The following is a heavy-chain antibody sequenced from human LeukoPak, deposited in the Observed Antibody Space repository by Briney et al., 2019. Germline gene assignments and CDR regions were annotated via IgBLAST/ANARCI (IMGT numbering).Heavy chain of an antibody. CDR1: GYTFTKYL. J-gene: IGHJ5*02. D-gene: IGHD1-20*01. V-gene: IGHV1-46*01. CDR2: INPNGDAT. CDR3: ARPLFCAFDNCGYWLDP. Sequence: ASVEVSCKTSGYTFTKYLIHWVRQAPGQGLEWVGTINPNGDATNYAPRLQGRLTLTQDTSTSTVYMELRGLTPDDTAVYYCARPLFCAFDNCGYWLDPWGPGTLVTVSS.